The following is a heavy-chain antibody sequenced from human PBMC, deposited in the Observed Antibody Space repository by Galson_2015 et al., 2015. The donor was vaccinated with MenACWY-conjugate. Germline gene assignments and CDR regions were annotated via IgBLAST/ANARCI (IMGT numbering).Heavy chain of an antibody. CDR1: GFTFSDYY. CDR2: ISYSSSYT. D-gene: IGHD6-13*01. J-gene: IGHJ4*02. V-gene: IGHV3-11*05. CDR3: ARGAIAAAGTFVY. Sequence: LRLSCAASGFTFSDYYMSWIRQAPGKGLEWVSYISYSSSYTNYADSVKGRFTISRDNAKNSLYLQMNSLRAEDTAVYYCARGAIAAAGTFVYWGQGTLVTVSS.